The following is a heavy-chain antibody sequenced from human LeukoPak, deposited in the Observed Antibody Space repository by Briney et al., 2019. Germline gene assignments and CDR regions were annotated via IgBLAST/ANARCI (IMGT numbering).Heavy chain of an antibody. Sequence: PGGSLRLSCAASGFTFSSYGMSWVRQAPGKGLEWVSSISSSGGSTYYADSVKGRFTISRDNSKNTLYLQMNSLRAEDTAVYYCANSRQWLATGNFDYWGQGTLVTVSS. J-gene: IGHJ4*02. CDR2: ISSSGGST. CDR1: GFTFSSYG. V-gene: IGHV3-23*01. D-gene: IGHD6-19*01. CDR3: ANSRQWLATGNFDY.